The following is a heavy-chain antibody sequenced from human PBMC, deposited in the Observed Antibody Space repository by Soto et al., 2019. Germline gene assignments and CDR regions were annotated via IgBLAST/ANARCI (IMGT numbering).Heavy chain of an antibody. Sequence: SETLSLTCTVSGGSISSSSYYWGWIRQPPGKGLEWIGSIYYSGSTYYNPSLKSRVTISVDTSKNQFSLKLSSVTAADTAVYYCARQSKFKINYDIFPWGQGTLVTVSS. CDR2: IYYSGST. CDR3: ARQSKFKINYDIFP. CDR1: GGSISSSSYY. D-gene: IGHD3-9*01. J-gene: IGHJ5*02. V-gene: IGHV4-39*01.